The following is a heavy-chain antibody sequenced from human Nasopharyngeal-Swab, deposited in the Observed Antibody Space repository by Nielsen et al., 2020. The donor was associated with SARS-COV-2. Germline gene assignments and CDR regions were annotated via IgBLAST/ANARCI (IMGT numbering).Heavy chain of an antibody. V-gene: IGHV3-30*18. J-gene: IGHJ4*02. CDR3: AKRGAFSEILTGYPPIDY. D-gene: IGHD3-9*01. Sequence: GGSLRLSCAASGFTLNNHGMHWVRQAPGRGLEWVAVISYEGSLKNYADSVKGRFTIARDNSKSTVYLQMNRLRVEDTAVYYCAKRGAFSEILTGYPPIDYWGVGTLVIVSS. CDR2: ISYEGSLK. CDR1: GFTLNNHG.